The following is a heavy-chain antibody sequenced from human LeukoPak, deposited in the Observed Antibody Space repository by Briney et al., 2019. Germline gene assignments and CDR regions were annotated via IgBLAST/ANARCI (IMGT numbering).Heavy chain of an antibody. J-gene: IGHJ4*02. D-gene: IGHD6-6*01. Sequence: GGSLRLSCAASGFTFNSYAMSWVRQAPWERLQWVSGISDSGGNTYYADSVRGRFTISRDNSKNTLYLQMNSLRAEGTAVYYCARHRSSWLIDYWGQGTLVTVSS. V-gene: IGHV3-23*01. CDR2: ISDSGGNT. CDR3: ARHRSSWLIDY. CDR1: GFTFNSYA.